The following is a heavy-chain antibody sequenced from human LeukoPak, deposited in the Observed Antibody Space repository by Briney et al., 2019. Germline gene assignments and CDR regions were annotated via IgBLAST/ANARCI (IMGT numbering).Heavy chain of an antibody. D-gene: IGHD3-22*01. Sequence: PSETLSLTCTVSGGSISSYYWSWIRQPPGKGLEWIGYIYYSGSTNYNPSLKSRVTISVDTSKNQFSLKLSSVTAADTAVYYCATSTRYDSSGYYYPYYYYYMDVWGKGITVTVSS. V-gene: IGHV4-59*01. CDR1: GGSISSYY. CDR3: ATSTRYDSSGYYYPYYYYYMDV. CDR2: IYYSGST. J-gene: IGHJ6*03.